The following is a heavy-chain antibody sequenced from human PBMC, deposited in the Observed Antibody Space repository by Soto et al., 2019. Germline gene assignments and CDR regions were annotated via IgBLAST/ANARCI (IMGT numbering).Heavy chain of an antibody. V-gene: IGHV3-33*01. Sequence: PGGSLRLSCAASGFRFSDYGMHWVRQAPGKGLEWVAVIWFDGSEKYHAESVKGRFIISRDNAKNTLYLQMNSLRAGDTAVYYCARSPPGGYHYYYVMDVWGQGTTVSVSS. CDR2: IWFDGSEK. D-gene: IGHD3-22*01. J-gene: IGHJ6*02. CDR1: GFRFSDYG. CDR3: ARSPPGGYHYYYVMDV.